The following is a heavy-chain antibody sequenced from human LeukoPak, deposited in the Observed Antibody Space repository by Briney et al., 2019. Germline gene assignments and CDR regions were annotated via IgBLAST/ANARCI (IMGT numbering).Heavy chain of an antibody. J-gene: IGHJ4*02. V-gene: IGHV1-69*06. CDR1: GGTFSSYA. CDR3: AKDQGIQWFGELSTFDY. D-gene: IGHD3-10*01. CDR2: IIPIFGTA. Sequence: ASVKVSCKASGGTFSSYAISWVRQAPGQGLEWMGGIIPIFGTANYAQKFQGRVTITADKSTSTAYMELSSLRSEDTAVYYCAKDQGIQWFGELSTFDYWGQGTLVTVSS.